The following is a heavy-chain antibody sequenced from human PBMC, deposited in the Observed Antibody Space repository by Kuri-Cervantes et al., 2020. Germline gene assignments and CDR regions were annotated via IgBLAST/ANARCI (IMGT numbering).Heavy chain of an antibody. CDR1: GGSFSSYY. D-gene: IGHD3-3*01. CDR3: ARVPLRGVFDY. Sequence: GALRLSCAVYGGSFSSYYWSWIRQPPGKGLVWIGFIYYSGSTNYNPSLKSRVTISVDTSKNQFSLKLNSVTAADTAVYYCARVPLRGVFDYWGQGTLVTVSS. CDR2: IYYSGST. J-gene: IGHJ4*02. V-gene: IGHV4-59*01.